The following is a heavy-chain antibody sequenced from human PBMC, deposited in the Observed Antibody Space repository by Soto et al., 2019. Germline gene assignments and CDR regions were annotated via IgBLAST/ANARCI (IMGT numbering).Heavy chain of an antibody. D-gene: IGHD5-12*01. V-gene: IGHV5-51*01. CDR2: IYPGDSDT. J-gene: IGHJ4*02. CDR3: ARQDGYALYYFDS. Sequence: PGVSLKISCKGSGYSFTSYWIGWVRQMPGKGLEWMGIIYPGDSDTRYSPSFRGQVTIAADKSISSAYLQWSSLKASDTAMYYCARQDGYALYYFDSWGQGTLVTVSS. CDR1: GYSFTSYW.